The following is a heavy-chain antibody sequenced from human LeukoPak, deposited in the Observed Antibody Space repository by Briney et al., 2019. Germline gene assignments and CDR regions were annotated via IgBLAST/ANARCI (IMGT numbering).Heavy chain of an antibody. D-gene: IGHD3-10*01. Sequence: GSVKVSCKASGYTFTSYDINWVRQATGQGLEWMGWMNPNSGNTGYAQKFQDRVTLTRDTSISTAYMELGSLRSDDTAIYYCARAYGSGSSYHPDYWGQGTLVTVSS. J-gene: IGHJ4*02. CDR1: GYTFTSYD. CDR2: MNPNSGNT. V-gene: IGHV1-8*01. CDR3: ARAYGSGSSYHPDY.